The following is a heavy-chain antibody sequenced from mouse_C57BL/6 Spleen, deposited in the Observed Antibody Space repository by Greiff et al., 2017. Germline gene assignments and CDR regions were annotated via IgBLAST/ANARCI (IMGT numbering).Heavy chain of an antibody. Sequence: QVQLQQSGPELVKPGASVKISCKASGYAFSSSWMNWVKQRPGKGLEWIGRIYPGDGDTNYNEKFKSKATLTVDKSSSTAYMQLSSLTSEDSAVYYCAGGYGTFAYWGQGTLVTVSA. V-gene: IGHV1-82*01. J-gene: IGHJ3*01. D-gene: IGHD2-2*01. CDR3: AGGYGTFAY. CDR1: GYAFSSSW. CDR2: IYPGDGDT.